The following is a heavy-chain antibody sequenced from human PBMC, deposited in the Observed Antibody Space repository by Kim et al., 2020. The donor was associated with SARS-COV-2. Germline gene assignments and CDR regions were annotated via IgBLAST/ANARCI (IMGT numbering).Heavy chain of an antibody. D-gene: IGHD6-13*01. V-gene: IGHV3-21*01. CDR3: ARGSIAAAGNFDL. Sequence: GGSLRLSCAASGFTFRSYSMNWVRQAPGKGLEWVSFISSSSSYIYYADSVKGRFTISRDNAKISLYLQMNSLRAEDTAVYYCARGSIAAAGNFDLWGRGTLVTVSS. CDR1: GFTFRSYS. J-gene: IGHJ2*01. CDR2: ISSSSSYI.